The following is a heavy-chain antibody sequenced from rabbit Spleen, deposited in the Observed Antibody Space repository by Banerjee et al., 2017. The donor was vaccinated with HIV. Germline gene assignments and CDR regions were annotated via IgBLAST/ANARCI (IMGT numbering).Heavy chain of an antibody. CDR3: ARNYVNVFDP. J-gene: IGHJ2*01. CDR2: IYTGDGDT. Sequence: QQQLEESGGGLVKPGGPLTLTCTASGFSFSSSYYMCWVRQAPGKGLEWIGCIYTGDGDTYYANWAKGRFTISKTSSTTVTLQMTSLTAADTATYFCARNYVNVFDPWGPGTLVTVS. D-gene: IGHD1-1*01. CDR1: GFSFSSSYY. V-gene: IGHV1S45*01.